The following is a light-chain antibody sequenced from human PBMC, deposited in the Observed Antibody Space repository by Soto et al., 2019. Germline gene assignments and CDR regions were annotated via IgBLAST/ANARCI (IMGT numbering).Light chain of an antibody. Sequence: EIVLTQSPGTLSLSPGESATLSCRASQSLNSSFLAWYQQKPGQAPRLLVYAASSRATGIPDRFSGSASGTVFTLTISRLEPEDFAVYYCQQYDTSPPRYTFGQGTKLEIK. CDR3: QQYDTSPPRYT. CDR2: AAS. CDR1: QSLNSSF. V-gene: IGKV3-20*01. J-gene: IGKJ2*01.